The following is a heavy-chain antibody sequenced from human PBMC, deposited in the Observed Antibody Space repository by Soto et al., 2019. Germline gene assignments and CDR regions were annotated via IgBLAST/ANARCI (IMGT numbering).Heavy chain of an antibody. CDR3: ARDERYGDYAPQHWFDP. Sequence: SETLSLTCTFSGCSISSGDYYLSWIRQPPGKGLEWIGYIYYSGSTYYNPSLKSRVTISVDTSKNQFSLKLSSVTAADTAVYYCARDERYGDYAPQHWFDPWGQGTLVTVSS. CDR1: GCSISSGDYY. V-gene: IGHV4-30-4*01. CDR2: IYYSGST. J-gene: IGHJ5*02. D-gene: IGHD4-17*01.